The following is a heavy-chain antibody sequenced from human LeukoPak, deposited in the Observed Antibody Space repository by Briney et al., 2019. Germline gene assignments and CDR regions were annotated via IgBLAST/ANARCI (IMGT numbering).Heavy chain of an antibody. Sequence: PGGSLTVSCAASGFTFSSYWMSWVRQAPGKGLEWVANIKQDGSEKYYVDSVKGRFTISRDNAKNSLYLQMNSLRAEDTAVYYCARDDYGSPFYFDYWGQGALVTVSS. V-gene: IGHV3-7*01. CDR3: ARDDYGSPFYFDY. D-gene: IGHD3-10*01. CDR1: GFTFSSYW. CDR2: IKQDGSEK. J-gene: IGHJ4*02.